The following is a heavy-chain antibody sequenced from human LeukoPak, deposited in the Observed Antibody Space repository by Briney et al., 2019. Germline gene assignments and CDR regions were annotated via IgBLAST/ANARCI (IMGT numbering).Heavy chain of an antibody. J-gene: IGHJ4*02. Sequence: GGSLRLSCAASGFTFDDYGMSWVRQAPGKGLEWVSGINWNGGSTGYADSVKGRCTISRDNAKNSLYLQMNSLRAEDTALYYCATGYSSGFDYWGQGTLVTVSS. D-gene: IGHD6-19*01. V-gene: IGHV3-20*04. CDR3: ATGYSSGFDY. CDR2: INWNGGST. CDR1: GFTFDDYG.